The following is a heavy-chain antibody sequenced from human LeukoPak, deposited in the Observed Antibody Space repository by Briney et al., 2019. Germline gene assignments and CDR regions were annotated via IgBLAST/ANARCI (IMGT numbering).Heavy chain of an antibody. CDR1: GYTFTSYY. J-gene: IGHJ4*02. CDR2: INPSGGST. V-gene: IGHV1-46*01. D-gene: IGHD3-22*01. Sequence: ASVKVSCKASGYTFTSYYMHWVRQAPGQGLEWMGIINPSGGSTSYAQKFQGRVTMTRDTSTSTVYMELSSLRSEDTAVYYCARGLPAYYYDSSGYISGFDYWGQGTLVTVSS. CDR3: ARGLPAYYYDSSGYISGFDY.